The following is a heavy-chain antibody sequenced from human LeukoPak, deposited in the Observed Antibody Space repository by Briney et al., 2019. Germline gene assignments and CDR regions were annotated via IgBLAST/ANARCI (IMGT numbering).Heavy chain of an antibody. V-gene: IGHV4-39*01. CDR2: IYYSGST. CDR3: ARVLLWFGELSSYYYGMDV. D-gene: IGHD3-10*01. CDR1: GGSISSSSYY. J-gene: IGHJ6*02. Sequence: SETLALTCTVSGGSISSSSYYWGWVRQPPGTGLEWIGSIYYSGSTYYNPSLKSRVTISVHTSKNQFSLTLSSVTAADTAVYYCARVLLWFGELSSYYYGMDVWGQGTTVTVSS.